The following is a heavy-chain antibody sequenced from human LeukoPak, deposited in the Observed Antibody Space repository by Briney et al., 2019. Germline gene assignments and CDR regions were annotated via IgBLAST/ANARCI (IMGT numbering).Heavy chain of an antibody. CDR2: IYYSGST. CDR1: GGSISSSSYY. J-gene: IGHJ4*02. D-gene: IGHD3-3*01. Sequence: PSETLSLTCTVSGGSISSSSYYWGWIRQPPGKGLEWIGTIYYSGSTNYNPSLKSRVTTSVDTSKNQFSLKLSSVTAADTAVYYCARVSDFWSGYYSRYYFDYWGQGTLVTVSS. CDR3: ARVSDFWSGYYSRYYFDY. V-gene: IGHV4-61*05.